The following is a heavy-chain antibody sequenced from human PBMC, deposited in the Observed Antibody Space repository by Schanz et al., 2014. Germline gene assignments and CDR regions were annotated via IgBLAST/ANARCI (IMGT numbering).Heavy chain of an antibody. Sequence: QVQLVESGGGVVQPGGSLRLSCAASGFTFRDYYMSWIRQAPGKGLEWVSDISSGSSYANYADSVKGRFTISRDNAKNSLYLQMNSLRAEDTAVYYCAKARRKSNCSGGRCFHYSYYGMDVWGQGTTVTVSS. D-gene: IGHD2-15*01. CDR2: ISSGSSYA. CDR1: GFTFRDYY. CDR3: AKARRKSNCSGGRCFHYSYYGMDV. V-gene: IGHV3-11*05. J-gene: IGHJ6*02.